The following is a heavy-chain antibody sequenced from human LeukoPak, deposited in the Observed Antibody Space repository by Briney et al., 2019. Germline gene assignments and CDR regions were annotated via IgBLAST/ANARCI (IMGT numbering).Heavy chain of an antibody. CDR2: IKQDGSVK. CDR1: RITFSSYW. J-gene: IGHJ4*02. V-gene: IGHV3-7*03. Sequence: PGGSLRLSCVAPRITFSSYWMSWVRQAPGKGLEWVANIKQDGSVKNYLDSVKGRFAVSRDNTKKSLFLQMNRLKAEDTAVYYCGTLPHYDGTGIHDFWGQGTLVSVSS. D-gene: IGHD3-16*01. CDR3: GTLPHYDGTGIHDF.